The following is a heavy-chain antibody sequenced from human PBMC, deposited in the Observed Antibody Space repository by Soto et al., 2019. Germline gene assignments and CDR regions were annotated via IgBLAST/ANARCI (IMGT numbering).Heavy chain of an antibody. CDR2: IKRDGSEK. V-gene: IGHV3-7*03. Sequence: SLRLSCTASGFMFGSYWMTWVRHVPGKGLQWAANIKRDGSEKYYVDFVKGRFTISRDNADNSVFLDMNNLRVDDTATYYCARVRATDYEIDYWGQGALVTVSS. D-gene: IGHD4-17*01. CDR3: ARVRATDYEIDY. J-gene: IGHJ4*02. CDR1: GFMFGSYW.